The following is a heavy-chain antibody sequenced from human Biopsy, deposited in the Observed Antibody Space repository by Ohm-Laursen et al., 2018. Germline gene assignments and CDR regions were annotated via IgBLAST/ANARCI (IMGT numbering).Heavy chain of an antibody. J-gene: IGHJ4*02. CDR2: ISHTGHT. CDR1: GGSFTGHY. V-gene: IGHV4-59*11. D-gene: IGHD7-27*01. CDR3: ARLTGDPSY. Sequence: GTLSLTCTVSGGSFTGHYWTWIPQPPGKGLEWIGHISHTGHTNYNPSLKSRATISVDTSKNQFSLKVISVTAADTAVYYCARLTGDPSYWGQGILVTVSS.